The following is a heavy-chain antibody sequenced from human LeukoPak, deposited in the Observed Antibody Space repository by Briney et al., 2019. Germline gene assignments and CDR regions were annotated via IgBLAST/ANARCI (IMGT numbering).Heavy chain of an antibody. CDR2: ISSRGSTI. J-gene: IGHJ4*02. D-gene: IGHD3-9*01. V-gene: IGHV3-48*03. Sequence: GGSLRLSCAASGFTFRSYEMNWVRQAPGKGLEWVSYISSRGSTIYYADSVKGRFTISRDNAKNSLYLQMNSLKTEDTAVYYCTTDAVLVADIFTGYYQYDFDYWGQGTLVTVSS. CDR1: GFTFRSYE. CDR3: TTDAVLVADIFTGYYQYDFDY.